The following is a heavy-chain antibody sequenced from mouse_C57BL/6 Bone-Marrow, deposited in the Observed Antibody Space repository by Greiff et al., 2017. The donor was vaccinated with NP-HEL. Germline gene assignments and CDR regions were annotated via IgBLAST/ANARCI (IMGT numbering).Heavy chain of an antibody. J-gene: IGHJ3*01. V-gene: IGHV14-4*01. D-gene: IGHD2-4*01. Sequence: EVQLQESGAELVRPGASVKLSCTASGFNIKDDYMHWVKQRPEQGLEWIGWIDPENGDTEYASKFQGKATITADTSSNTAYLQLSSLTSEDTAVYYCTTCDYDVEFAYRGQGTLVTVSA. CDR3: TTCDYDVEFAY. CDR1: GFNIKDDY. CDR2: IDPENGDT.